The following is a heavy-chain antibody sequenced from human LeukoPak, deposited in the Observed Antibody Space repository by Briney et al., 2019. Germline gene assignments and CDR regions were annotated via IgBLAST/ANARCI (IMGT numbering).Heavy chain of an antibody. V-gene: IGHV3-23*01. D-gene: IGHD3-3*01. J-gene: IGHJ4*02. CDR1: GFTFSSSA. CDR2: ISGSGGST. CDR3: AKAQGFYDFWSGD. Sequence: GGSLRLSCAASGFTFSSSAMSWVRQAPGKGLEWVSAISGSGGSTYYADSVKGRFTISRDNSKNTLYLQMNSLRAEDTAVYYCAKAQGFYDFWSGDWGQGTLVTVSS.